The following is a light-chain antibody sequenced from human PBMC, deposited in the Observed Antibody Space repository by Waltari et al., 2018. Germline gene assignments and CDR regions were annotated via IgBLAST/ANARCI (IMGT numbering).Light chain of an antibody. CDR3: QQYVRIPAT. CDR1: QSVSRT. J-gene: IGKJ1*01. V-gene: IGKV3-20*01. CDR2: GAS. Sequence: EIVLTQSPGTLSLSPGERATLSCRASQSVSRTLAWYQQKPGQAPKLLIYGASIRATGIPDRFTGSGSGTDFSLTISSLEPEDFAIYFCQQYVRIPATFGQGTKVEIK.